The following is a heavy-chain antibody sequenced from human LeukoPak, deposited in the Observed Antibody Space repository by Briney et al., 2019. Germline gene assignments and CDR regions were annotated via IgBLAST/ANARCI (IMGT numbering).Heavy chain of an antibody. D-gene: IGHD3-10*01. CDR3: ARGPSVRGVIIPFDY. Sequence: GASVKVSCKASGYTFISYGVTWVRQAPGQGLEWMGWISGYNGNTNYAQKLQGRVTMTTDTSTSTAYMELRSLRSDDTAVYYCARGPSVRGVIIPFDYWGQGTLVTVSS. J-gene: IGHJ4*02. CDR1: GYTFISYG. CDR2: ISGYNGNT. V-gene: IGHV1-18*01.